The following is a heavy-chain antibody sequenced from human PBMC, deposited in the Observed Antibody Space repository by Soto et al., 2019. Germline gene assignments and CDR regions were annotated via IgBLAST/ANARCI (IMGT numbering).Heavy chain of an antibody. D-gene: IGHD2-15*01. CDR2: ISATGGGT. Sequence: GGSLRLSCAASGFKFSNYAMSWVRQAPGKGLEWVSLISATGGGTYYADSVKGRFTISRDNSHNTLYLQVHSLTAEDTAVYYCAKDRRAEGNSAFYFYFWGQGAQVTVSS. CDR1: GFKFSNYA. J-gene: IGHJ4*02. V-gene: IGHV3-23*01. CDR3: AKDRRAEGNSAFYFYF.